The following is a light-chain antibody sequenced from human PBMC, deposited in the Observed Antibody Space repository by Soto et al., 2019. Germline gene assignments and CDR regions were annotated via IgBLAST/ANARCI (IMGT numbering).Light chain of an antibody. J-gene: IGLJ2*01. CDR2: DGS. Sequence: QSALTQPASVSGSPGQSITISCTGTSSDVGAYKYVSWYQQHPGKAPKLMIYDGSNRPSGVSNRFSGSKSGNTASLTISGLQAEDEADYYCSSYTSSSPLHGVFGGGTKLTVL. CDR1: SSDVGAYKY. CDR3: SSYTSSSPLHGV. V-gene: IGLV2-14*03.